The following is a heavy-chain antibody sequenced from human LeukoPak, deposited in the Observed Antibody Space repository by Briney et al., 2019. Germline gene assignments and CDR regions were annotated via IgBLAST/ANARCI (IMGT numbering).Heavy chain of an antibody. J-gene: IGHJ4*02. V-gene: IGHV1-69*05. CDR2: IIPIFGTA. CDR1: GGTFSSYA. D-gene: IGHD3-3*01. Sequence: RASVKVSCKASGGTFSSYAISWVRQAPGQGLEWMGGIIPIFGTANYAQKFQGRVTITTDESTRSDYMELSSMRSEDTAVYYCARDRVSDDDAIFGVPPLDYWGQGTLVTVSS. CDR3: ARDRVSDDDAIFGVPPLDY.